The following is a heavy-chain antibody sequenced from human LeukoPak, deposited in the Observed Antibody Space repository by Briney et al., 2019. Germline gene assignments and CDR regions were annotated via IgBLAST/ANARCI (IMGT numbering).Heavy chain of an antibody. J-gene: IGHJ4*02. Sequence: PSETLSLTCTVSGGSISSYYWSWIRQPPGKGLEWIGYIYYSGSTNYNPSLKSRVTISVDTSKNQFSLKLSSVTAADTAVYYCARDLSYDYVWGSYRYFDYWGQGTWSPSPQ. CDR2: IYYSGST. CDR3: ARDLSYDYVWGSYRYFDY. CDR1: GGSISSYY. V-gene: IGHV4-59*01. D-gene: IGHD3-16*02.